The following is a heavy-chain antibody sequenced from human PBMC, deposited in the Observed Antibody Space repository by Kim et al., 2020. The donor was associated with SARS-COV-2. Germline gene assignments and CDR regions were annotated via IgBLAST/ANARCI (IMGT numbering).Heavy chain of an antibody. CDR1: GGSISSYY. V-gene: IGHV4-4*07. Sequence: SETLSLTCTVSGGSISSYYWSWIRQPAGKGLEWIGRIYTSGSTNYNPSLKSRVTMSVDTSKNQFSLKLSSVTAADTAVYYCARDCHYSNYASGYYYDGRDGWGGGRAVAVSS. J-gene: IGHJ6*02. D-gene: IGHD4-4*01. CDR3: ARDCHYSNYASGYYYDGRDG. CDR2: IYTSGST.